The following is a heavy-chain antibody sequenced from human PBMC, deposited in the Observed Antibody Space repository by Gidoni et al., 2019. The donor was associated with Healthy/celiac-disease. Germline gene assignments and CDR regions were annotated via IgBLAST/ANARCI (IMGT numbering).Heavy chain of an antibody. CDR2: ISYDGSNK. CDR1: GFTFSSYG. J-gene: IGHJ1*01. V-gene: IGHV3-30*18. Sequence: QVQLVESGGGVVQPGRSLRLSCAAAGFTFSSYGMHWVRQAPGKGLEWVAVISYDGSNKYYADSVKGRFTISRDNSKNTLYLQMNSLRAEDTAVYYCAKGGEQDSSSPRAEYFQHWGQGTLVTVSS. D-gene: IGHD6-6*01. CDR3: AKGGEQDSSSPRAEYFQH.